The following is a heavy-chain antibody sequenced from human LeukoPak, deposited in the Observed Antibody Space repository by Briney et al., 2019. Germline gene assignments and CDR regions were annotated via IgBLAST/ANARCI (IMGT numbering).Heavy chain of an antibody. D-gene: IGHD3-22*01. CDR2: IKRDGSEK. V-gene: IGHV3-7*01. CDR1: GFFFSSYW. J-gene: IGHJ3*02. CDR3: AKLADYYDSSGYSPDAFDI. Sequence: GGSLRLSCAGSGFFFSSYWMSWVRQAPGKGLEWVANIKRDGSEKSYVDSVKGRFTISRDNSKNTLYLQMNSLRAEDTAVYYCAKLADYYDSSGYSPDAFDIWGQGTMVTVSS.